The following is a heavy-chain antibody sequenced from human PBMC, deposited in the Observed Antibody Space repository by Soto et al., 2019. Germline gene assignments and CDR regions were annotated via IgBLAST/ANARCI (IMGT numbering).Heavy chain of an antibody. CDR3: ARDDKDEYGADRGGFGC. J-gene: IGHJ4*02. V-gene: IGHV3-33*01. CDR2: IWYDGSNK. Sequence: ESGGGVVQPGTSLRLSCAASGFSFSIFGMHWVRQAPGTGLEWVAGIWYDGSNKYYADSVKGRFSISRDNSKNTLYLQMNSLRAEDTAVYYCARDDKDEYGADRGGFGCWGQGTLVTVSS. D-gene: IGHD2-8*01. CDR1: GFSFSIFG.